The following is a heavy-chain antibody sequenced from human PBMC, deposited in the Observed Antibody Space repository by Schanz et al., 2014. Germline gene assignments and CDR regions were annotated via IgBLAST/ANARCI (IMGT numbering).Heavy chain of an antibody. CDR2: ISYGGLS. J-gene: IGHJ4*02. CDR1: GGSVSTYK. CDR3: ARLGITGTTVFY. V-gene: IGHV4-59*02. Sequence: QVQLQESGPGLVKPSETLSLTCTVSGGSVSTYKWGWIRQPPGKGLEYIGLISYGGLSDYNPSLKSRVTISLDTSKNQFSLNLNSVTAADTAVYYCARLGITGTTVFYWGQGTLVTVSS. D-gene: IGHD1-20*01.